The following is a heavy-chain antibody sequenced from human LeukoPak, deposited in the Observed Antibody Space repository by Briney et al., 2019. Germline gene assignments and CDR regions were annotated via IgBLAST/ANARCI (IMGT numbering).Heavy chain of an antibody. CDR3: AKDSRMMVVFITGKGTEFDY. V-gene: IGHV3-30*02. J-gene: IGHJ4*02. D-gene: IGHD3-22*01. CDR1: GFTFSNYG. CDR2: IRYDGSNK. Sequence: GGSLRLSCAASGFTFSNYGMHWVRQAPGKGLEWAAFIRYDGSNKYYSDSVKGRFTVSRDNSKNTLYLQMNSLRAEDTAVYYCAKDSRMMVVFITGKGTEFDYWGQGALVTVSS.